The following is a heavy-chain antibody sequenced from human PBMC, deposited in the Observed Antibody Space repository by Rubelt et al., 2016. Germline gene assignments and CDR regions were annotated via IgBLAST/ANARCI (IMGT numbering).Heavy chain of an antibody. CDR1: GFTFSRYA. Sequence: QVQLVESGGGVVQPGRSLRLSCAASGFTFSRYAIHWVRQAPGKGLEWVALISYDGSNKYYADSGKGRFTISRYNSKNTLYLQMNSPSAEDTAVYYCARGPFTVINLWGQGTLVTVSS. D-gene: IGHD2-21*01. J-gene: IGHJ5*02. V-gene: IGHV3-30*04. CDR3: ARGPFTVINL. CDR2: ISYDGSNK.